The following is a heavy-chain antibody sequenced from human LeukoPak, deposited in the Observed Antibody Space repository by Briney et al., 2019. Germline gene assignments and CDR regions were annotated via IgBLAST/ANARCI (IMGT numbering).Heavy chain of an antibody. J-gene: IGHJ6*03. CDR1: GYTFSGYY. Sequence: ASVTVSCKASGYTFSGYYMYWVRQAPGQGLEWMGWINPNSGDTNYAQKFQGRVTMTRDTSISTAYMELSRLRSDDTAVYYCARDLRSSSYMDVWGKGTTVTISS. CDR3: ARDLRSSSYMDV. V-gene: IGHV1-2*02. CDR2: INPNSGDT. D-gene: IGHD6-13*01.